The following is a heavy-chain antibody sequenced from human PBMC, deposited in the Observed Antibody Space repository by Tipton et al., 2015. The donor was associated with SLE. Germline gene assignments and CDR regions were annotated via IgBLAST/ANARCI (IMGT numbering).Heavy chain of an antibody. V-gene: IGHV4-59*11. CDR2: IYYSGST. J-gene: IGHJ4*02. CDR1: GGSISSHY. D-gene: IGHD3-3*01. Sequence: TLSLTCTVSGGSISSHYWSWIRQPPGKGLEWIGYIYYSGSTNYNPSLKSRVTISVDTSKNQFSLKLSSVTAADTAVYYCAREGSVWSGYLYYFDYWGQGTLVTVSS. CDR3: AREGSVWSGYLYYFDY.